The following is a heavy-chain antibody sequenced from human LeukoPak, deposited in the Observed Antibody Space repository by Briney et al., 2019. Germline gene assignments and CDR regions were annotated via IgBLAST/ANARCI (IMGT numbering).Heavy chain of an antibody. V-gene: IGHV3-30*02. D-gene: IGHD4-23*01. CDR3: AKGGGVYYHYMDV. J-gene: IGHJ6*03. Sequence: GGSLTLSCAASGFPFSSYGMHWVRQAPGKGLEWVAFIRYDGSNKYYADSVKGRFTISRDNSKNTLYLQMNSLRAEDTAVYYCAKGGGVYYHYMDVWGKGTTVTVSS. CDR1: GFPFSSYG. CDR2: IRYDGSNK.